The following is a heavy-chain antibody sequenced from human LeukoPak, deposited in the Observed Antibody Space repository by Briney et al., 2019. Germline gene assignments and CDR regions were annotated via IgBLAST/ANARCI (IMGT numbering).Heavy chain of an antibody. CDR1: GFTFSSYS. D-gene: IGHD3-16*01. V-gene: IGHV3-48*04. Sequence: GGSLRLSCAASGFTFSSYSMNWVRQAPGKGLEWLSYISSSTSTIYYADSVKGRFTISRDNAKNSLYLQMNGLGAEDTAVYYCARELNGYGYYFFDYWGPGTLVTVSS. CDR2: ISSSTSTI. J-gene: IGHJ4*02. CDR3: ARELNGYGYYFFDY.